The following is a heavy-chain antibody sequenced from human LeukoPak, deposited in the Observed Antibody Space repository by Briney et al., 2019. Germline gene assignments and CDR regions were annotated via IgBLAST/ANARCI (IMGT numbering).Heavy chain of an antibody. D-gene: IGHD6-19*01. CDR1: GGSISSGDYY. J-gene: IGHJ4*02. Sequence: SETLSLTCTVSGGSISSGDYYWSWIRQPPGKGLEWIGYIYYSGSTYYNPSLKSRVTISVDTSKNQFSLKLSSVTAADTAVYYCARERRIAVAGTEDYFDYWGQGTLVTVSS. V-gene: IGHV4-30-4*08. CDR2: IYYSGST. CDR3: ARERRIAVAGTEDYFDY.